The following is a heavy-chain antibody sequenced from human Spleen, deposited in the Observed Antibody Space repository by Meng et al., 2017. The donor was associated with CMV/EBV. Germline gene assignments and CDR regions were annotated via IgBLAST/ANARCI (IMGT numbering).Heavy chain of an antibody. CDR3: AGLLGYCSSTSCYTFDY. J-gene: IGHJ4*02. D-gene: IGHD2-2*02. CDR2: IIPIFGTA. CDR1: GTCSSYA. Sequence: GTCSSYAISGVRQDPGQGLEWMGGIIPIFGTANYAQKFQGRVTITTDESTSTAYMELSSLRSEDTAVYYCAGLLGYCSSTSCYTFDYWGQGTLVTVSS. V-gene: IGHV1-69*05.